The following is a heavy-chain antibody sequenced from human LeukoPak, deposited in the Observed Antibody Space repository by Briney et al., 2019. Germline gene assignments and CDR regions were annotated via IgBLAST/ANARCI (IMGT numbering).Heavy chain of an antibody. J-gene: IGHJ5*02. CDR1: GYAFTGYY. D-gene: IGHD2-2*01. V-gene: IGHV1-2*02. CDR3: ARDGGWYQLLWWFDP. Sequence: ASVKVSCKASGYAFTGYYMHWVRQAPGRGLEWMGWINPNSGATKYAQKFQGRVTMTRDTSISTAYMEVSRLRFDDTAVCYCARDGGWYQLLWWFDPWGQGTLVTVSS. CDR2: INPNSGAT.